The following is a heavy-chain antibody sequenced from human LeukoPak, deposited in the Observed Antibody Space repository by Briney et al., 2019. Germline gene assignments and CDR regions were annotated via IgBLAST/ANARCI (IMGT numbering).Heavy chain of an antibody. CDR2: VYYSGDT. CDR3: ARHPAGGGYFDY. V-gene: IGHV4-31*03. CDR1: GGSISSGDYY. Sequence: PSETLSLTCTVSGGSISSGDYYWSWFRQPPGKDLEWIGYVYYSGDTYYNPSLRSRVTTSTDMSKNQSSLKLSSVTAADTAVYYCARHPAGGGYFDYWGQGTLVTVSS. D-gene: IGHD3-16*01. J-gene: IGHJ4*02.